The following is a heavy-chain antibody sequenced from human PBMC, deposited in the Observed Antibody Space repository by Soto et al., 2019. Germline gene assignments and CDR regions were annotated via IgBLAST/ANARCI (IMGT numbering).Heavy chain of an antibody. J-gene: IGHJ4*02. Sequence: GGSLRLSCAASGFTFSSYSMNWVRQAPGKGLEWVSSISSSSSYIYYADSVKGRFTISRDNAKNSLYLQMNSLRAEDTAVYYCARDEESIAARRTFDYWGQGTLVTVSS. CDR1: GFTFSSYS. CDR2: ISSSSSYI. CDR3: ARDEESIAARRTFDY. D-gene: IGHD6-6*01. V-gene: IGHV3-21*01.